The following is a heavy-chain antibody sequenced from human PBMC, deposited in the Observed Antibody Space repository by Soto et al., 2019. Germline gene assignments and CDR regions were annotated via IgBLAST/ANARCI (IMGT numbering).Heavy chain of an antibody. CDR1: GFTFSSYA. CDR3: AKWYIVVVPAAMHHDAFDI. Sequence: EVQLLESGGGLVQPGGSLRLSCAASGFTFSSYAMSWDRQAPGKGLEWVSAISGSGGSTYYADSVKGRFTISRDNSKNTLYLQMNSLRAEDTAVYYCAKWYIVVVPAAMHHDAFDIWGQGTMVTVSS. CDR2: ISGSGGST. J-gene: IGHJ3*02. D-gene: IGHD2-2*01. V-gene: IGHV3-23*01.